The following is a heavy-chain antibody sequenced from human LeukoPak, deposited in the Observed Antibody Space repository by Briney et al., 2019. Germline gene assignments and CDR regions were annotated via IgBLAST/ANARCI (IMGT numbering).Heavy chain of an antibody. D-gene: IGHD5-12*01. CDR1: GGTFSSYA. CDR2: IIPILGIA. J-gene: IGHJ3*02. CDR3: ASGYDSFSAFDI. Sequence: SVTVSCKASGGTFSSYAISWVRQAPGQGLEWMGRIIPILGIANYAQKFQGRVTITADKSTSTAYMELSSLRSEDTAVYYCASGYDSFSAFDIWGQGTMVTVSS. V-gene: IGHV1-69*04.